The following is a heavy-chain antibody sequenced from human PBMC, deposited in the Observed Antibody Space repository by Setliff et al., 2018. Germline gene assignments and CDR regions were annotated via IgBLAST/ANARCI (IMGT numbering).Heavy chain of an antibody. D-gene: IGHD5-12*01. CDR3: ARGGTFRYFDY. Sequence: KPSETLSLTCTVSGGSISTYYWSWIRQPPGKGLEWIGYVYYSGIANYSPSLKSRLTISVDTSKNQFSLKLRSVTAADTAVHYCARGGTFRYFDYWGQGTPVTVSS. CDR1: GGSISTYY. V-gene: IGHV4-59*01. J-gene: IGHJ4*02. CDR2: VYYSGIA.